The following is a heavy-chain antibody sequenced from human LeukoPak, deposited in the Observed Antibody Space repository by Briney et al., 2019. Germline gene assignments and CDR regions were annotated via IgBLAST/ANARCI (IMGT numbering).Heavy chain of an antibody. CDR3: VKYVDYEMY. J-gene: IGHJ4*02. CDR2: ISGNGRNT. Sequence: HSGGSLRLSCAASGVTFSSYAMSWVRQAPGKGLEWVSAISGNGRNTYYADSVKGRFISSRDNSKNTAYLQMNGLRAEDTAVYYCVKYVDYEMYWGQGTQVTVSS. D-gene: IGHD4-17*01. V-gene: IGHV3-23*01. CDR1: GVTFSSYA.